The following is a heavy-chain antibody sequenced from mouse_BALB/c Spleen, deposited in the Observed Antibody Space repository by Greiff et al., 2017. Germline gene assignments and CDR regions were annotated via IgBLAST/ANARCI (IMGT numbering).Heavy chain of an antibody. Sequence: QVQLKESGAELARPGASVKLSCKASGYTFTSYWMQWVKQRPGQGLEWIGAIYPGDGDTRYTQKFKGKATLTADKSSSTAYMQLSSLASEDSAVYYCARPIYYDYDGDYWGQGTTLTVSS. V-gene: IGHV1-87*01. CDR2: IYPGDGDT. J-gene: IGHJ2*01. CDR1: GYTFTSYW. D-gene: IGHD2-4*01. CDR3: ARPIYYDYDGDY.